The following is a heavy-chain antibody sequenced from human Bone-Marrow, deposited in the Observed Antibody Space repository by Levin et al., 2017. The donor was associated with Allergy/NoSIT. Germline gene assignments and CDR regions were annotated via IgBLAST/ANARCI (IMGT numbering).Heavy chain of an antibody. D-gene: IGHD3-10*01. J-gene: IGHJ4*02. CDR3: ARAYLTMVRGVSPKTLFDY. Sequence: PSETLSLTCTVSGGSISSGGYYWSWIRQHPGTGLEWIGYIYYSGSTYYNPSLKSRVTISVDTSKNQFSLKLSSVTAADTAVYYCARAYLTMVRGVSPKTLFDYWGQGTLVTVSS. V-gene: IGHV4-31*03. CDR2: IYYSGST. CDR1: GGSISSGGYY.